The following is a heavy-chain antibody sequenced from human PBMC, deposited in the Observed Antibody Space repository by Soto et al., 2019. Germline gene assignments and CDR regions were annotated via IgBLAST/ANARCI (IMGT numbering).Heavy chain of an antibody. CDR1: GYTFTNYW. D-gene: IGHD2-15*01. CDR3: ARGRGQISLNNWFDP. V-gene: IGHV5-51*01. CDR2: IFPRDFDV. J-gene: IGHJ5*02. Sequence: GESLKISCQTSGYTFTNYWIGWVRQMPGGGLEWLGLIFPRDFDVRYSPSFEGQVTISADRSTATAFLQWRSLEASDSALYYCARGRGQISLNNWFDPWGQGTLVTVSS.